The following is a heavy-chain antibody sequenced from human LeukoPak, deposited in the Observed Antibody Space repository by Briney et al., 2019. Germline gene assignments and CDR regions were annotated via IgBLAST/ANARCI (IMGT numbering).Heavy chain of an antibody. J-gene: IGHJ3*02. CDR3: ARGRFLDAFDN. V-gene: IGHV4-59*01. CDR2: IYCSGST. Sequence: SETLSLTCTVSGGSISSYYWSWIRQPPGKGLEWIGYIYCSGSTKYKPSLKSRVTISVNTSKNQFSLKLSSVTAADTAVYYCARGRFLDAFDNWGQGTMVTVSS. CDR1: GGSISSYY. D-gene: IGHD3-3*01.